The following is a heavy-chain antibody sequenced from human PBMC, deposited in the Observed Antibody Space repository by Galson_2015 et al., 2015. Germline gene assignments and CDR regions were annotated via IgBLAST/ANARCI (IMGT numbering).Heavy chain of an antibody. D-gene: IGHD2-2*01. V-gene: IGHV3-7*03. J-gene: IGHJ4*02. CDR2: LNYDGSQA. CDR1: GFTFSNYW. Sequence: LRFPCSASGFTFSNYWLGCGSQTPAKGLLWGVELNYDGSQAFYVDSVKGRFTISIDTAENSLDLKMRTLTAEDTAVYYCARDASRGGEFDYWGQGTLVTVSS. CDR3: ARDASRGGEFDY.